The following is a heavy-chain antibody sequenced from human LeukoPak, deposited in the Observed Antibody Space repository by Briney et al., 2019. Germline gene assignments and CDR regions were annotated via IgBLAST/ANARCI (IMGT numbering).Heavy chain of an antibody. V-gene: IGHV1-2*02. D-gene: IGHD2-2*01. Sequence: ASVKVSCKASGYTFTGYYMHWVRQAPGQGLEWMGWINPNSGGTNYAQKFQGRVTMTGDTSISTAYMELSRLRSDDTAVYYCARTRNRGYCSSTSCPNWFDPWGQGTLVTVSS. CDR1: GYTFTGYY. CDR3: ARTRNRGYCSSTSCPNWFDP. J-gene: IGHJ5*02. CDR2: INPNSGGT.